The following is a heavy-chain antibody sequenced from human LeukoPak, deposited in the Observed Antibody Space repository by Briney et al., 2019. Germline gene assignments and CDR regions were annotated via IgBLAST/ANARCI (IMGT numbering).Heavy chain of an antibody. Sequence: KPSETLSLTCAVYGGSFSGYYWSWIRQPPGKGLEWIGEINHSGSTNYNPSLKSRVTISVDTSKNQFSLKLSSVTAADTAVYYCASPLQTVAGPFDYWGQGTLVTVSS. V-gene: IGHV4-34*01. D-gene: IGHD6-19*01. CDR3: ASPLQTVAGPFDY. J-gene: IGHJ4*02. CDR1: GGSFSGYY. CDR2: INHSGST.